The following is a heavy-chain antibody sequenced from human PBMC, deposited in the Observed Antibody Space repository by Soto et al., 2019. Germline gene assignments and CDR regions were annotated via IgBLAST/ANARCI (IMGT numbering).Heavy chain of an antibody. D-gene: IGHD3-22*01. CDR2: ISNAGSGST. Sequence: ASVKVSCKTSGYPFPSFEIHWIRQAPGQRPEWMGGISNAGSGSTKYSQKFQDRLTISGDKRATTVFMALSSLTSEDTAIYYCARESSAYQDFFQIWGQRTPVTVSS. CDR3: ARESSAYQDFFQI. J-gene: IGHJ1*01. V-gene: IGHV1-3*01. CDR1: GYPFPSFE.